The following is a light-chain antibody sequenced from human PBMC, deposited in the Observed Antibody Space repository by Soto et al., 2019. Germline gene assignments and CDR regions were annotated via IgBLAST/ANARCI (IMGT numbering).Light chain of an antibody. CDR1: QSVNSSY. J-gene: IGKJ1*01. CDR3: QQYGNSTQT. Sequence: EIVLTQSPGTLSLSPGERVTLSCRASQSVNSSYLAWYQHKPGQAPRLLIYGASTRATGIPDRFSGSGSGTDFTLTIARLEPGDFAVYYCQQYGNSTQTFGQGTKV. V-gene: IGKV3-20*01. CDR2: GAS.